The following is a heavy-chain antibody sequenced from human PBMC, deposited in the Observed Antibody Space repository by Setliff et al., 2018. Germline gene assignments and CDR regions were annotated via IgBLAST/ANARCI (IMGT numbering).Heavy chain of an antibody. CDR3: ARGGVQRWLQSHYFDY. D-gene: IGHD5-12*01. V-gene: IGHV4-34*01. CDR1: GGSFSGYY. J-gene: IGHJ4*02. CDR2: INHSGST. Sequence: SETLSLTCAVYGGSFSGYYWSWIRQPPGKGLERIGEINHSGSTNYNPSLKSRVTISVDTSKNQFSLKLSSVTAADTAVYYCARGGVQRWLQSHYFDYWGQGTLVTVSS.